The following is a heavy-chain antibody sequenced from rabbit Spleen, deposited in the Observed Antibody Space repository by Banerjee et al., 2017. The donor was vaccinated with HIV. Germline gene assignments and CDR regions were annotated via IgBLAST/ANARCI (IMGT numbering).Heavy chain of an antibody. D-gene: IGHD4-1*01. CDR3: ARNSGWGVSYFTL. Sequence: QEQLEESGGDLVKPGGTLTLTCTASGFSLSDSYWMCWVRQAPGKGLEWIGCIATTTVNTYYASWAQGRFTISKTSSTTVDLKMTSVTVADTATYFCARNSGWGVSYFTLWGQGTLVTVS. J-gene: IGHJ4*01. CDR1: GFSLSDSYW. V-gene: IGHV1S45*01. CDR2: IATTTVNT.